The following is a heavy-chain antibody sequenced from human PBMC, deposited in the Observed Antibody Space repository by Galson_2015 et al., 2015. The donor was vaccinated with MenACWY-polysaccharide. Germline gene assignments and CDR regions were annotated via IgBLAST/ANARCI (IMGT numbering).Heavy chain of an antibody. D-gene: IGHD3-3*01. V-gene: IGHV3-23*01. J-gene: IGHJ4*02. Sequence: SLRLSCAASGFTFSSYAMSWVRQAPGEGLEWVSAISGSGGSTYYADSVKGRFTISRDNSKNTLYLQMNSLRAEDTAVYYCANYYYDFWSGYRGPFDYWGQGTLVTVSS. CDR3: ANYYYDFWSGYRGPFDY. CDR1: GFTFSSYA. CDR2: ISGSGGST.